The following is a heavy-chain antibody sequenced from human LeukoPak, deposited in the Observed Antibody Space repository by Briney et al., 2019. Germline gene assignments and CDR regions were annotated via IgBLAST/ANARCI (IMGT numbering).Heavy chain of an antibody. V-gene: IGHV3-21*01. Sequence: PGGSLRLSCAASGFTVSSNYMNWVRQAPGKGLEWVSSISGSSIYIYYADSVKGRFTISRDNAKNSLYLQMNSLRAEDTAVYYCARDPPYYDSSGYYYDYWGQGTLVTVSS. J-gene: IGHJ4*02. CDR2: ISGSSIYI. CDR3: ARDPPYYDSSGYYYDY. D-gene: IGHD3-22*01. CDR1: GFTVSSNY.